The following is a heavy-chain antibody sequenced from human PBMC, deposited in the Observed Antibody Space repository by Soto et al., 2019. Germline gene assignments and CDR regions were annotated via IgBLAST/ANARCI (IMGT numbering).Heavy chain of an antibody. Sequence: SGGSLRLSCSASGFTVSIYAMHWVRQAPGKGLEYVSSISTNGGCTHYAGSVKGRFTISRDNSKNTQYLQMSSLRADDTAVYYCVKGEYYYDSSGYYPFDYWGQGTLVTVSS. V-gene: IGHV3-64D*06. CDR1: GFTVSIYA. CDR2: ISTNGGCT. CDR3: VKGEYYYDSSGYYPFDY. D-gene: IGHD3-22*01. J-gene: IGHJ4*02.